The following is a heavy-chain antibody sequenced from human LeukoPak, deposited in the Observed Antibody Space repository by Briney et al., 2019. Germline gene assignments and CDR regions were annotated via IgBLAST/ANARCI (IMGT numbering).Heavy chain of an antibody. J-gene: IGHJ4*02. CDR1: GFTFSSYW. CDR2: ISYDGSNK. V-gene: IGHV3-30*18. CDR3: AKDRSGSYQDY. Sequence: GGSLSLSCAASGFTFSSYWMHWVRQAPGKGLEWVAVISYDGSNKYYADSVKGRFTISRDNSKNTLYLQMNSLRAEDTAVYYCAKDRSGSYQDYWGQGTLVTVSS. D-gene: IGHD3-10*01.